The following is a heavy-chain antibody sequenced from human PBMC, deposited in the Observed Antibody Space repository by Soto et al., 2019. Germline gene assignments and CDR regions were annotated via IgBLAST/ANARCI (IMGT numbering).Heavy chain of an antibody. J-gene: IGHJ2*01. Sequence: QVPLVESGGGVVQPGRSLRLSCAASGFTFSSYAMHWVRQAPGKGLEWVAVISYDGCNKYYADSVKGLFTISRDHSKNTLYLQMNSLRAEDTAVYYCARPLWRDDYNWGYFDLWGRGTLVTVSS. CDR3: ARPLWRDDYNWGYFDL. D-gene: IGHD4-4*01. CDR2: ISYDGCNK. CDR1: GFTFSSYA. V-gene: IGHV3-30-3*01.